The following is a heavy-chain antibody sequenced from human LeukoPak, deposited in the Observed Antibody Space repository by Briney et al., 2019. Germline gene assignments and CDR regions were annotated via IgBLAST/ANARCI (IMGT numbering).Heavy chain of an antibody. CDR2: MNPNSGNT. CDR3: AREIPSVDTAMAYYFDY. D-gene: IGHD5-18*01. V-gene: IGHV1-8*01. J-gene: IGHJ4*02. CDR1: GYTFTSYD. Sequence: ASVKVSCKASGYTFTSYDINWVRQATGQGLEWMGWMNPNSGNTGYAQKFQGRVTMTRNTSISTAYMELSSLRSEDTAVYYCAREIPSVDTAMAYYFDYWGQGTLVTVSS.